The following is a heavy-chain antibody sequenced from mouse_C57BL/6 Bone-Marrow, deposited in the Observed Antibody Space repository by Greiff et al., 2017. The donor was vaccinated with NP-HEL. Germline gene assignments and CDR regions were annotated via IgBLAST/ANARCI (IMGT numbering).Heavy chain of an antibody. CDR1: GYTFTDYN. V-gene: IGHV1-18*01. J-gene: IGHJ1*03. CDR3: AGYYGSSYVGYFDV. CDR2: INPNNGGT. Sequence: EVQLQESGPELVKPGASVKIPCKASGYTFTDYNMDWVKQSHGKSLEWIGDINPNNGGTIYNQKFKGKATLTVDKSSSTAYMVLRSLTSEDTAVYYCAGYYGSSYVGYFDVWGTGTTVTVSS. D-gene: IGHD1-1*01.